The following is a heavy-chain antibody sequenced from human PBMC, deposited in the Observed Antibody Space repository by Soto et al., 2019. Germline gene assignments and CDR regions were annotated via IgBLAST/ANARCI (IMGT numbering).Heavy chain of an antibody. J-gene: IGHJ4*02. CDR3: AKDPITIFGGDYFDY. V-gene: IGHV3-23*01. CDR2: ISGRGDYT. Sequence: GGSLRLSCPASGFTFSTHAMSWLRRAPGKGLEWVSTISGRGDYTFYADSVKGRFTISRDTSKNTLYLQMNSLRAEDTAIFYCAKDPITIFGGDYFDYWGQGTLVTVFS. CDR1: GFTFSTHA. D-gene: IGHD3-3*01.